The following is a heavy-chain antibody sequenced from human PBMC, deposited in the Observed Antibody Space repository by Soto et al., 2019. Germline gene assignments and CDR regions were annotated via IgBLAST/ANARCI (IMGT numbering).Heavy chain of an antibody. V-gene: IGHV3-7*01. Sequence: PGGSLRLSCAASGFTFSSYWMSWVRQAPGKGLEWVANIKQDGSEKYYVDSVKGRFTISRDNAKNSLYLQMNSLRAEDTAVYYCAIEIKGDDYGDYYYYYYMDVWGKGTTVTVSS. CDR2: IKQDGSEK. CDR1: GFTFSSYW. J-gene: IGHJ6*03. CDR3: AIEIKGDDYGDYYYYYYMDV. D-gene: IGHD4-17*01.